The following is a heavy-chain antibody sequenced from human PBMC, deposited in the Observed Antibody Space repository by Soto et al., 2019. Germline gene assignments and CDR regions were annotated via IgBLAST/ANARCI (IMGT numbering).Heavy chain of an antibody. CDR1: GFTFNNYA. Sequence: EVQLLESGGGLLQPGGSLRLSCSASGFTFNNYAMAWVRQAPGEGLEWVSGISGSGATPYYADSVKGRFTISRDNSTVTLFLRMNSLSAEETAVYFCAKAAYCTGVSCYFYYFDSWGQGTLVTVSS. V-gene: IGHV3-23*01. CDR2: ISGSGATP. CDR3: AKAAYCTGVSCYFYYFDS. J-gene: IGHJ4*02. D-gene: IGHD2-15*01.